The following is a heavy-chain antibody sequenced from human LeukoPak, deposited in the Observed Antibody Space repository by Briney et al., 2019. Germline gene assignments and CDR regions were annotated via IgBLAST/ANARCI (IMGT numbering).Heavy chain of an antibody. D-gene: IGHD3-22*01. CDR1: GGSISSGGYY. CDR2: IYYSGST. J-gene: IGHJ3*02. V-gene: IGHV4-31*03. Sequence: PSETLSLTCTVSGGSISSGGYYWSWIRQHPGKGLEWIGYIYYSGSTYYNPSLKSRVTISVDTSKNQFSLKLSSVTAADTAVYYCARAPPYYYDSSGYYDDAFDIWGKGTMVTVSS. CDR3: ARAPPYYYDSSGYYDDAFDI.